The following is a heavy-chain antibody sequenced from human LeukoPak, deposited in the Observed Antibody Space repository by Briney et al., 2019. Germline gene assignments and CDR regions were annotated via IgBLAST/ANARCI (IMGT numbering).Heavy chain of an antibody. J-gene: IGHJ4*02. CDR1: GFSVGSNY. V-gene: IGHV3-53*01. CDR2: IYTGGTT. CDR3: AREGRFQSFDY. Sequence: GGSLRLSCAASGFSVGSNYMSWVRQAPGKGLEWVSVIYTGGTTHYAESVMGRFTISRDDYHNTVHLHMSGLRAEDTAVYYCAREGRFQSFDYWGEGTLVGVSS.